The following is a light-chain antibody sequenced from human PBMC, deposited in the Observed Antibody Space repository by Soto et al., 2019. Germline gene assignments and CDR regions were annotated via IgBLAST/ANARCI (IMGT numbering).Light chain of an antibody. CDR3: QQYNNWPYT. CDR1: QHVSSN. V-gene: IGKV3-15*01. CDR2: RAS. J-gene: IGKJ2*01. Sequence: EIVMTQSPATLSVSPRGSATLSCRTSQHVSSNFAWYRQKPGQAPTLLIYRASTRATGIPARFSGSGSGTEFTLTISSLQSEDFAVYYCQQYNNWPYTFGQGTKLEIK.